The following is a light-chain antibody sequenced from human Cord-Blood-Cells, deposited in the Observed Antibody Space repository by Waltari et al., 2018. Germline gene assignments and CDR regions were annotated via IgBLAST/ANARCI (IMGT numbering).Light chain of an antibody. J-gene: IGLJ1*01. V-gene: IGLV2-14*01. CDR2: EVS. CDR3: SSYTSSSTFYV. CDR1: SSDVGGYNY. Sequence: QSALPQPASVSGSPGQSITIPCTGTSSDVGGYNYVFWYQQHPGKAPKLMIYEVSNRPSGVSNRFSGSKSGNTASLTISGLQAEDEADYYCSSYTSSSTFYVFGTGTKVTVL.